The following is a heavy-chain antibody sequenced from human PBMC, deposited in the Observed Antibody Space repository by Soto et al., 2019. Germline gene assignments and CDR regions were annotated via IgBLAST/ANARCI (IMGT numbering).Heavy chain of an antibody. V-gene: IGHV1-58*01. CDR2: IVVGSGNT. Sequence: RASVKVSCKASGFTFTSSAVQWVRQARGQRLEWIGWIVVGSGNTNYAQKFQERVTITRDMSTSTAYMELSSLRSEDTAVYYCAADRGITIFGVVRLDVWGQGTTVTVSS. J-gene: IGHJ6*02. D-gene: IGHD3-3*01. CDR1: GFTFTSSA. CDR3: AADRGITIFGVVRLDV.